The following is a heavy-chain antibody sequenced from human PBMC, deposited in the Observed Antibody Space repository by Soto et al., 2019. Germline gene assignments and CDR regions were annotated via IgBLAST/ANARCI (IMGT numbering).Heavy chain of an antibody. J-gene: IGHJ5*02. CDR3: AKGACGGDCYDNWFDP. Sequence: ASLNVPCKASGYTFTSYAIHWVRQAPGQRLEWMGWINAGNGNTKYSQKFQGRVTITRDTSASTAYMELSSLRSEDTAVYYCAKGACGGDCYDNWFDPWGQGTLVTVPQ. CDR2: INAGNGNT. V-gene: IGHV1-3*01. CDR1: GYTFTSYA. D-gene: IGHD2-21*02.